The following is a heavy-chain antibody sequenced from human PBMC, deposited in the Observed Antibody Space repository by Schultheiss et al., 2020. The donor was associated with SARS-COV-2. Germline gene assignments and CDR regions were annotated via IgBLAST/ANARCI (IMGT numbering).Heavy chain of an antibody. CDR1: GFTFSNAW. V-gene: IGHV3-9*01. Sequence: GGSLRLSCAASGFTFSNAWMNWVRQAPGKGLEWVSGISWNSGNIDYADSVKGRFTISRDNAKNSLYLQMNSLRPEDTALYYCARADGRSFYRQLDYWGQGTQVTVSS. D-gene: IGHD3-16*02. CDR3: ARADGRSFYRQLDY. CDR2: ISWNSGNI. J-gene: IGHJ4*02.